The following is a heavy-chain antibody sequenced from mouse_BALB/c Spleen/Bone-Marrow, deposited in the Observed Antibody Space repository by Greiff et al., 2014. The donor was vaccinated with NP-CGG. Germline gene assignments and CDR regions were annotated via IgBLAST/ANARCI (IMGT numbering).Heavy chain of an antibody. CDR3: ARDRNCDIHGYFDD. J-gene: IGHJ1*01. Sequence: EVQVVESGGGLVQPGGSLRLSCATSGFTFADYYMSWVRQPPGKALEWLGFIRNKANGYTTDYSASVKGRFTISRDNSQRIVNLQMNILRTEDSATYYYARDRNCDIHGYFDDWGAGTTVTVSS. CDR2: IRNKANGYTT. D-gene: IGHD1-2*01. V-gene: IGHV7-3*02. CDR1: GFTFADYY.